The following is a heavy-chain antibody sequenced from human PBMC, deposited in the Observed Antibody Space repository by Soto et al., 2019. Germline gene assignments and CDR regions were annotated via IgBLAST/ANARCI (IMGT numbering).Heavy chain of an antibody. CDR3: AREGLERRHDAFDI. CDR2: LYSGGNT. CDR1: GFTVSNNY. V-gene: IGHV3-66*01. D-gene: IGHD1-1*01. J-gene: IGHJ3*02. Sequence: EVQLVESGGGLVQPGGSLRLSCTASGFTVSNNYMNWVRQAPGKGLEWVSVLYSGGNTYYADSVKGRFIISRDNSKNTVYLQMNRLRAEDMALYYCAREGLERRHDAFDIWGQGTMVTVSS.